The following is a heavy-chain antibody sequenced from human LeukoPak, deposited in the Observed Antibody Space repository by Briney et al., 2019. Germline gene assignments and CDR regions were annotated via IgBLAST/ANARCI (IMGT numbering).Heavy chain of an antibody. D-gene: IGHD2-2*01. CDR2: IYYTGTT. CDR3: ARFSWGCSTASCYLTN. CDR1: GGSLSGQY. J-gene: IGHJ4*02. Sequence: RPSETLSLTCTVGGGSLSGQYWGWIRQPPGKGMELVGHIYYTGTTFYNPSLNSRVTITLDTSRNQFSLRLTSVIAADTAVYYCARFSWGCSTASCYLTNWGQGALVTVSS. V-gene: IGHV4-59*11.